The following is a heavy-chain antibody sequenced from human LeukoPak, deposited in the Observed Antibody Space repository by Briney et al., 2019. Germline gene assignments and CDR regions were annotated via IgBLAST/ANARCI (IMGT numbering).Heavy chain of an antibody. V-gene: IGHV4-4*02. CDR1: GGSISSSNW. D-gene: IGHD2-21*02. J-gene: IGHJ6*04. CDR2: IYHSGST. Sequence: TSETLSLTCAVSGGSISSSNWWSWVRQPPGKGLEWIGEIYHSGSTNYNPSLKSRVTISVDKSKNQFSLKLSSVTAADTAVYYCAKNSCGGDCYSNYYYYGIDVWGKGTTVTVSS. CDR3: AKNSCGGDCYSNYYYYGIDV.